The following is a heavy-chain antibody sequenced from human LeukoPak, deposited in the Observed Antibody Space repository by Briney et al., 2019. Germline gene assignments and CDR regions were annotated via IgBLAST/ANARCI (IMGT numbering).Heavy chain of an antibody. CDR2: INHSDGST. J-gene: IGHJ4*02. D-gene: IGHD6-6*01. CDR3: AGEYSSSGRFDY. CDR1: GYTVTNYY. V-gene: IGHV1-46*01. Sequence: ASVKVSCKTSGYTVTNYYIHWVRQAPGQGLEWMGVINHSDGSTRYAQNFQGRVTMTRDTSTSTVYMQLSSLRSEDTALYYCAGEYSSSGRFDYWGQGTLVIVSS.